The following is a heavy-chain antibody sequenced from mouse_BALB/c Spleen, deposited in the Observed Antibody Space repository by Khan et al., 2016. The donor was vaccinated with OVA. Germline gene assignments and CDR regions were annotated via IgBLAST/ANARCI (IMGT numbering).Heavy chain of an antibody. D-gene: IGHD2-1*01. V-gene: IGHV1S132*01. CDR1: GYTFTNYW. CDR3: ARGYFGNYEFAF. Sequence: QVQLQQSGAELVKPGASVKLSCKTSGYTFTNYWIQWVKQRPGQGLGWIGQIFPGTGTTYYNENFKAKATLTIDTSSSTAYMQLSSLTSEDSAVYFCARGYFGNYEFAFWGPGSLVTVSA. CDR2: IFPGTGTT. J-gene: IGHJ3*01.